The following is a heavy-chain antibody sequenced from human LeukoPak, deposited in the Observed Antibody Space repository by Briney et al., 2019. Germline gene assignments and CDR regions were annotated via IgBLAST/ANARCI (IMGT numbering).Heavy chain of an antibody. CDR1: GFMFADHG. D-gene: IGHD1-26*01. CDR3: ARDRGYSGSR. J-gene: IGHJ4*02. Sequence: GGSLRLSCAASGFMFADHGMTWVRQVPGKGLEWVSGINWNGGSTGYVDSVKGRFTISRDNAKNSLYLQMNSLRTEDTAVYYCARDRGYSGSRWGQGTLVTVSS. CDR2: INWNGGST. V-gene: IGHV3-20*04.